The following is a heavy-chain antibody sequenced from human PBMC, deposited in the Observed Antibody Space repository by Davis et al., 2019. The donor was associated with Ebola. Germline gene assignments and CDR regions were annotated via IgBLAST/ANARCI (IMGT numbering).Heavy chain of an antibody. Sequence: GESLKISCAASGLSSASQWMNWVRQAPGKGLEWVANMKNDGSEKYYVDSVKGRFTISRDNAKSTLYLQMNSLTAEDTAVYYCVRTTYGAPEYWGQGTLVTVSS. J-gene: IGHJ4*02. V-gene: IGHV3-7*01. CDR3: VRTTYGAPEY. D-gene: IGHD4-17*01. CDR1: GLSSASQW. CDR2: MKNDGSEK.